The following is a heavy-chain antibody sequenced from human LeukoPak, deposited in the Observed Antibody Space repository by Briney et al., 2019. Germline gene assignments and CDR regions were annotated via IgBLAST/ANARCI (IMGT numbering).Heavy chain of an antibody. Sequence: TGGSLRLSCSASGFTFNDYAMHWVRQAPGKDLNWVSGISWNTGNIDYADSVKGRFTISRDDAKNSLYLQMNSLRTEDTALYYCAKDGHYDILTGTNFDYWGQGTLVTVSS. CDR2: ISWNTGNI. D-gene: IGHD3-9*01. J-gene: IGHJ4*02. CDR3: AKDGHYDILTGTNFDY. CDR1: GFTFNDYA. V-gene: IGHV3-9*01.